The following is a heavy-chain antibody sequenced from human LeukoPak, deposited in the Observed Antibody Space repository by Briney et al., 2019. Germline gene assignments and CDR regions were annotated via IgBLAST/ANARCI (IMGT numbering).Heavy chain of an antibody. CDR1: GFTFSSYS. V-gene: IGHV3-21*01. CDR3: ARDLGDTNIP. D-gene: IGHD3-10*01. CDR2: ISSSSSCI. J-gene: IGHJ5*02. Sequence: GGSLRLSCAASGFTFSSYSMNWVRQAPGKGLEWVSSISSSSSCIYYADSVKGRFTISRDNAKNSLYLQMNSLRAEDTAVYYCARDLGDTNIPWGQGTLVTVSS.